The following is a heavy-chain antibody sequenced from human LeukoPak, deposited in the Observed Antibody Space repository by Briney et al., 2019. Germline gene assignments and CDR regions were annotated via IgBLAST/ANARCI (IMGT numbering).Heavy chain of an antibody. CDR1: GGSFSGYY. V-gene: IGHV4-34*01. J-gene: IGHJ3*02. Sequence: SSETLSLTCAVYGGSFSGYYWSWIRQPPGKGLEWIGEINHSGSTNYNPSLKSRVTISVDKSNNQFSLKLSSVTAADTAVYYCARDRPNVDSSGYYSRHDAFDIWGQGTLVTVSS. CDR2: INHSGST. D-gene: IGHD3-22*01. CDR3: ARDRPNVDSSGYYSRHDAFDI.